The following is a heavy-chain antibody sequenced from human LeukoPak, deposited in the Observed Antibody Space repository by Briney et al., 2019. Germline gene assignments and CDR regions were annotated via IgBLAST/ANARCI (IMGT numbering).Heavy chain of an antibody. J-gene: IGHJ4*02. CDR2: ISSSSSTI. D-gene: IGHD3-22*01. CDR1: GFTFSSYS. V-gene: IGHV3-48*01. Sequence: GGSLRLSCAASGFTFSSYSMIWVRQAPGKGLEWVSYISSSSSTIHYADSVKGRFTISRDNAKNSLYLQMNSLRAEDTAVYYCARDRHRYSYDTGGYPPYWGQGTLVTVSS. CDR3: ARDRHRYSYDTGGYPPY.